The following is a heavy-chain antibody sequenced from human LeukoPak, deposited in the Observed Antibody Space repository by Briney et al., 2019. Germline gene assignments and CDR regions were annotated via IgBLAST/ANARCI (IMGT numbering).Heavy chain of an antibody. V-gene: IGHV1-18*01. CDR3: ARGYCSSTRCYFDP. J-gene: IGHJ5*02. Sequence: ASVKVSCKASGYTFTSYGISWVRQAPGQGLEGMGWISAYNGNTNYAQKLQGRVTMTTDTSTSTAYMELRSLRSDDTAVYYCARGYCSSTRCYFDPWGQGTLVTVSS. CDR2: ISAYNGNT. CDR1: GYTFTSYG. D-gene: IGHD2-2*01.